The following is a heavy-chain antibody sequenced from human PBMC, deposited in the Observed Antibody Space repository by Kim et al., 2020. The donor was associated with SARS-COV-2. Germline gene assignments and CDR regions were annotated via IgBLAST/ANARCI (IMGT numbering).Heavy chain of an antibody. V-gene: IGHV4-4*02. CDR1: GGSISSSNF. J-gene: IGHJ4*02. CDR2: MCHSGST. CDR3: ASAISRTVDY. Sequence: SETLSLTCAVSGGSISSSNFWSWVRQPPGKGLEWIGEMCHSGSTNYNPSLKSRVTISADKSKNQFSLKLTSVTAADTAVYYCASAISRTVDYWGQGILVTVSS. D-gene: IGHD3-9*01.